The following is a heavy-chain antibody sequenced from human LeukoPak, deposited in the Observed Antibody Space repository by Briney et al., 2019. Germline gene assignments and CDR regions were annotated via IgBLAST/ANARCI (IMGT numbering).Heavy chain of an antibody. CDR2: ISTDSKTI. D-gene: IGHD1-1*01. CDR3: ARGQLGGSSGREVDY. CDR1: GSTFSTYS. Sequence: GGSLRLSCAASGSTFSTYSMNWVRQAPGKGLEWVSYISTDSKTIFYAGSVGGRFTISRDNAKNSLFLQMNSLRVEDTAVYYCARGQLGGSSGREVDYRGQGTLVTVSS. V-gene: IGHV3-48*04. J-gene: IGHJ4*02.